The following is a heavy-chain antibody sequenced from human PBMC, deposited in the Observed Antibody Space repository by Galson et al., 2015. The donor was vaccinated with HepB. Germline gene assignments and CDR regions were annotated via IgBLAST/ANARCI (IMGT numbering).Heavy chain of an antibody. Sequence: SLRLSCAASGFTFSDYYMSWIRQAPGKGLEWVSYISSSSSYTNYADSVKGRFTISRDNAKNSLYLQMNSLRAEDTAVYYCARMDIVVVPAARHWYFDPWGRGTLVTVSS. V-gene: IGHV3-11*03. CDR3: ARMDIVVVPAARHWYFDP. D-gene: IGHD2-2*03. J-gene: IGHJ2*01. CDR2: ISSSSSYT. CDR1: GFTFSDYY.